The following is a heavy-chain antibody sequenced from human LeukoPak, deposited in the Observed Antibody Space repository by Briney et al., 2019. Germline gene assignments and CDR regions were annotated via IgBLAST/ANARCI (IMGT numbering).Heavy chain of an antibody. CDR1: GGTFSSYA. Sequence: SVKVSCKASGGTFSSYAISWVRQAPGQGLEWMGGIIPIFGTANYAQKFQGRVTITADESTSTAYMELSSLRSEDTAVYYCARDRPYGYGMDVWGQGTTVTVSS. V-gene: IGHV1-69*13. CDR2: IIPIFGTA. D-gene: IGHD3-10*01. J-gene: IGHJ6*02. CDR3: ARDRPYGYGMDV.